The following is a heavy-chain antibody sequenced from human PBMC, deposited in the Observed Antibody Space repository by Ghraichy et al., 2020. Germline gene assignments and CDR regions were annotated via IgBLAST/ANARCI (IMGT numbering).Heavy chain of an antibody. CDR2: IYPGDSDT. Sequence: GESLNISCKGSGYSFTSYWIGWVRQMPGKGLEWMGIIYPGDSDTRYSPSFQGQVTISADKSISTAYLQWSSLKASDTAMYYCARQKEPGWPNYYYGMDVWGQGTTVTVSS. V-gene: IGHV5-51*01. D-gene: IGHD1-26*01. CDR1: GYSFTSYW. J-gene: IGHJ6*02. CDR3: ARQKEPGWPNYYYGMDV.